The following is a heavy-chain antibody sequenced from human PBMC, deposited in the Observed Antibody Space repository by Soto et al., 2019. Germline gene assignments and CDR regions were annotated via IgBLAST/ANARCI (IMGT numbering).Heavy chain of an antibody. CDR2: IWYDGSNK. CDR3: ARDSQRDAWLGIYYYGMDV. J-gene: IGHJ6*02. V-gene: IGHV3-33*01. D-gene: IGHD6-19*01. CDR1: GFTFSSYG. Sequence: QVQLVESGGGVVQPGRSLRLSCAASGFTFSSYGMHWVRQAPGKGLEWVAVIWYDGSNKYYADSVKGRFTISRDNSKNTLYLQMNSLRAEDTAVYYCARDSQRDAWLGIYYYGMDVWGQGTTVTVSS.